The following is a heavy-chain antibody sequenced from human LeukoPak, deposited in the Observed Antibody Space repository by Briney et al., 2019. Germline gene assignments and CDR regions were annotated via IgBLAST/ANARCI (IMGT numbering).Heavy chain of an antibody. J-gene: IGHJ4*02. Sequence: GGSLRLSCAASGFTFSSYAMSWVRQAPGKGLEWVSAISGSGGSTYYADSVKGRFTISRDNSKNTLYLQMNSLRAEDTAVYYCAKDPTHPREWELPGLFDYWGQGTLVTVSS. CDR3: AKDPTHPREWELPGLFDY. D-gene: IGHD1-26*01. CDR1: GFTFSSYA. CDR2: ISGSGGST. V-gene: IGHV3-23*01.